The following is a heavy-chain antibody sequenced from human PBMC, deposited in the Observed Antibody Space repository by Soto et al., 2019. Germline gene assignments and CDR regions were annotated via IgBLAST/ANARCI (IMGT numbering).Heavy chain of an antibody. J-gene: IGHJ4*01. V-gene: IGHV3-23*01. D-gene: IGHD2-15*01. CDR1: GFTFSSYA. CDR3: ANRCSGGSCYLTAESIDY. Sequence: EVQLLESGGGLVQPGGSLRLSCAASGFTFSSYAMSWVRQAPGKGLEWVSAISGSGGSTYYADSVKGRFTISRDNSKNTLYLQMNSLRAEDTAVYYCANRCSGGSCYLTAESIDYWGHGTLVTVSS. CDR2: ISGSGGST.